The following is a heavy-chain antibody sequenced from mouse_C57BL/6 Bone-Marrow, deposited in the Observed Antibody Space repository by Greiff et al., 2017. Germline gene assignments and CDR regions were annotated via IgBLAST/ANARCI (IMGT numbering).Heavy chain of an antibody. CDR1: GFTFRDFY. J-gene: IGHJ4*01. Sequence: EVKLMESGGGLVQSGRSLRLSCATSGFTFRDFYMEWVRQAPGKGLEWIAASRNKANDYPKEYSASVKGLFIVSMDTSQSMLYLQVNALRADDTTIYYCARDLLSMDYWGQGTSVTVSS. CDR3: ARDLLSMDY. D-gene: IGHD6-5*01. V-gene: IGHV7-1*01. CDR2: SRNKANDYPK.